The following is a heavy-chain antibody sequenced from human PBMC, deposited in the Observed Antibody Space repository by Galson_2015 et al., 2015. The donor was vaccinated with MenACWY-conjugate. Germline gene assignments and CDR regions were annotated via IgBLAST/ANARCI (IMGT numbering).Heavy chain of an antibody. J-gene: IGHJ6*02. V-gene: IGHV3-7*03. D-gene: IGHD6-19*01. CDR3: AKWKQWLVKYGMDV. CDR1: GFTFSSYW. Sequence: SLRLSCAASGFTFSSYWMSWVRQAPGKGLEWVANIKQDGSEKYYVDSVKGRFTISRDNAKNSLYLQMNSLRAEDTAVYYCAKWKQWLVKYGMDVWGQGTTVTVSS. CDR2: IKQDGSEK.